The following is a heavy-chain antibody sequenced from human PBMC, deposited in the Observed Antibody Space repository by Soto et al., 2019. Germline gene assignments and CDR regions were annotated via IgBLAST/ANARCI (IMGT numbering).Heavy chain of an antibody. J-gene: IGHJ4*02. V-gene: IGHV4-31*03. D-gene: IGHD1-26*01. CDR2: IYYSGST. Sequence: QVQLQESGPGLVKPSQTLSLTCTVSGGAIRSGGYYCSWIRQHPGQGLEWIGYIYYSGSTYYNPSLKSRVTISVDTSKNQFSMKLSSVTAADTAVYYCARVRGGGPFDDWGQGTLVTVSS. CDR3: ARVRGGGPFDD. CDR1: GGAIRSGGYY.